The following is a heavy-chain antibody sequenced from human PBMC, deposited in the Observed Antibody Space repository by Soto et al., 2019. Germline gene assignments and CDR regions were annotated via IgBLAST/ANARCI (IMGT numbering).Heavy chain of an antibody. Sequence: QVQLQESGPGLVKPSQTLSLTCTVSGGSISSGGYYWSWIRQHPGKGLEWIGYIYYSGSTYYNPSLKSRVTISVDTSKNQFSLKLSSVTAADTAVYYCARESPPGILPLAAAGTLDYWGQGTLVTVSS. CDR3: ARESPPGILPLAAAGTLDY. CDR1: GGSISSGGYY. D-gene: IGHD6-13*01. CDR2: IYYSGST. J-gene: IGHJ4*02. V-gene: IGHV4-31*03.